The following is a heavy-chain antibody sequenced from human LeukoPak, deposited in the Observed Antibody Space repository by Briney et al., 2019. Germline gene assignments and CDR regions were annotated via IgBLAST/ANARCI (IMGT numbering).Heavy chain of an antibody. V-gene: IGHV3-48*04. D-gene: IGHD6-19*01. CDR2: ISFSVNTK. CDR3: ARGAYSSGWAYFDH. Sequence: GGSLRLFCAASGFTFSDYSMNWVRQAPGKGLEWVSYISFSVNTKYYGDSVKGRFTISRDNAKNSLYLHMDSLRAEDTAVYYCARGAYSSGWAYFDHWGQGTLVTVSS. CDR1: GFTFSDYS. J-gene: IGHJ4*02.